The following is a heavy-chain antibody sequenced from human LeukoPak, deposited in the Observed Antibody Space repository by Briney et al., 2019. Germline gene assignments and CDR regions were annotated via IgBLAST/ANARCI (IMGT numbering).Heavy chain of an antibody. CDR3: ARTSLRRDGYNPDYYYYYVDV. CDR1: GFTFSSYA. V-gene: IGHV3-30*04. D-gene: IGHD5-24*01. J-gene: IGHJ6*03. CDR2: ISYDGSNK. Sequence: PGRSLRLSCAASGFTFSSYAMHWVRQAPGKGLEWVAVISYDGSNKYYADSVKGRFTISRDNSKNTLSLQMSSLRAEDTAVYYCARTSLRRDGYNPDYYYYYVDVWGKGTTVTISS.